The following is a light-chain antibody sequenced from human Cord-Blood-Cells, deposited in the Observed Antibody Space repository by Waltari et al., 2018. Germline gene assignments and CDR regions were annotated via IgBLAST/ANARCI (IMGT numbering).Light chain of an antibody. CDR3: QQSRYWIT. J-gene: IGKJ4*01. CDR1: QSVSSY. CDR2: DES. Sequence: EIVLTQSPATLSLSPGERATLSCRASQSVSSYLAWYQQKPGQAPRLLIYDESNRATRIRFRFSGSGSGTDFTLTSISLEAVDFDVYHWQQSRYWITFGGGTKVDIK. V-gene: IGKV3-11*01.